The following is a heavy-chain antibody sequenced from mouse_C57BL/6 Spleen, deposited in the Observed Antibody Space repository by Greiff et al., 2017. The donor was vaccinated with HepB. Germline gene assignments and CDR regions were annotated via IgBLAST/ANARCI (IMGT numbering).Heavy chain of an antibody. J-gene: IGHJ3*01. D-gene: IGHD2-2*01. V-gene: IGHV14-4*01. CDR2: IDPENGDT. CDR3: TTGGYAWFAY. CDR1: GFNIKDDY. Sequence: EVQLQQSGAELVRPGASVKLSCTASGFNIKDDYMHWVKQRPEQGLEWIGWIDPENGDTESASKFQGKATITADTSSNTAYLQLSSLTSEDTAVYYCTTGGYAWFAYWGQGTLVTVSA.